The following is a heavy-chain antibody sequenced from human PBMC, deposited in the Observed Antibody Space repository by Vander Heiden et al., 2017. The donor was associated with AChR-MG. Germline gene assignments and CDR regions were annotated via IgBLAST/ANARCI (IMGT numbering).Heavy chain of an antibody. Sequence: VQLMESAGGVVQPGGSLRLSCQGPGFPFNSYALHWVRQAPGKGLEWVAVISFDGDSEYYTDSVKGRFTISRDNSKNTLYVQMNSLRPEDTAIYYCARDKGLATVTAIRTDYFDYWGQGTLVTVSS. CDR1: GFPFNSYA. D-gene: IGHD2-21*02. CDR2: ISFDGDSE. CDR3: ARDKGLATVTAIRTDYFDY. V-gene: IGHV3-30-3*01. J-gene: IGHJ4*02.